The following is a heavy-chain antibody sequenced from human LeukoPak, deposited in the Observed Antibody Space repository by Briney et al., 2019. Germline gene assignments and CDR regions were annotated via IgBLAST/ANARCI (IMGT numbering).Heavy chain of an antibody. CDR1: GFTFSSYS. CDR3: ARDRGWIQHDI. D-gene: IGHD5-18*01. CDR2: ISTSSSYV. J-gene: IGHJ3*02. V-gene: IGHV3-21*01. Sequence: GSLRLSCAASGFTFSSYSMNWVRQAPGKGLEWVSSISTSSSYVYYADSVKGRFTISRDNAKNSLYLQMNSLRAEDTAVYYCARDRGWIQHDIWGQGTMVTVSS.